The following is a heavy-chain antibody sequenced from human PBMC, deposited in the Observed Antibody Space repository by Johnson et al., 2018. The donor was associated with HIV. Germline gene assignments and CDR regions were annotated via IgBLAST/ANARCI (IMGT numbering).Heavy chain of an antibody. V-gene: IGHV3-7*01. J-gene: IGHJ3*02. D-gene: IGHD3-3*01. CDR1: GFTFSSYW. CDR2: IKQDGSEK. CDR3: ARDTGGEYYNFWSGYARGRDAFDI. Sequence: VQLVESGGGLVQPGGSLRLSCAASGFTFSSYWMSWVRQAPGKGLEWVANIKQDGSEKYYVDSVKGRFTISRDNAKNSLYLQMNSLRAEDTAVYYCARDTGGEYYNFWSGYARGRDAFDIWGQATMVTVSS.